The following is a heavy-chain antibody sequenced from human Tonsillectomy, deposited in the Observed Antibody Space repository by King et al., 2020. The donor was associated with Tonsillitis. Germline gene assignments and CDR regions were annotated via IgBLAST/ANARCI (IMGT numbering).Heavy chain of an antibody. J-gene: IGHJ4*02. V-gene: IGHV3-23*04. CDR1: GLSFNNYA. CDR2: LSGTGHTT. Sequence: VQLVESGGGLVQPGGSLRLSCTASGLSFNNYAMTWVRQAPGKGPEWVSTLSGTGHTTYYADSVRGRFTISRDNSKNTLYLQMNRLRAEDTAVYYCVKDSDGSGSYALDNWGQGTLVTVSS. CDR3: VKDSDGSGSYALDN. D-gene: IGHD3-10*01.